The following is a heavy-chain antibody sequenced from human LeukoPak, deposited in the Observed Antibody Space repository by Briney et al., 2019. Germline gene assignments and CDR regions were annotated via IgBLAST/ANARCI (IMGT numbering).Heavy chain of an antibody. J-gene: IGHJ5*02. D-gene: IGHD2-2*01. CDR2: IYYSGST. Sequence: SETLSLTCAVYGGSFSGYYWSWIRQPPGKGLEWIGYIYYSGSTNYNPSLKSRVTISVDTSKNQFSLKLSSVTAADTAVYYCARGNGWVCSSTSCYNWFDPWGQGTLSPSPQ. CDR3: ARGNGWVCSSTSCYNWFDP. V-gene: IGHV4-59*01. CDR1: GGSFSGYY.